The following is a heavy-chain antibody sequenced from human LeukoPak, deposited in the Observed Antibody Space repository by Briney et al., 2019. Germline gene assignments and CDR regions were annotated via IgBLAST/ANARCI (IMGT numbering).Heavy chain of an antibody. D-gene: IGHD6-19*01. CDR1: GGSISSYY. V-gene: IGHV4-59*08. J-gene: IGHJ4*02. CDR3: VRLRDRSTGWPFDC. CDR2: IYYGGNT. Sequence: MASETLSLTCTVSGGSISSYYWSWIRQPPGKGLEWIGFIYYGGNTNYNPSFKSRVTISLDTSQSQFSLRLSSVTAADTAVYYCVRLRDRSTGWPFDCWGQGTLVTVSS.